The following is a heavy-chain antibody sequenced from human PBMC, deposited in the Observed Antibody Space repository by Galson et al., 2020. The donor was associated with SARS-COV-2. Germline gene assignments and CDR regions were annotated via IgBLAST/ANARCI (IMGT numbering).Heavy chain of an antibody. CDR1: GGSVSPYY. J-gene: IGHJ4*02. D-gene: IGHD3-16*01. Sequence: SQTLSLTCTVSGGSVSPYYWSWIRQPPGKGLEWIGYVYYSGSTNYNTSLKSRVTISVDTSKNHFSLKLSSVTAADTAVYYCARAPGGGALDYWGQGTLVTVSS. CDR2: VYYSGST. CDR3: ARAPGGGALDY. V-gene: IGHV4-59*02.